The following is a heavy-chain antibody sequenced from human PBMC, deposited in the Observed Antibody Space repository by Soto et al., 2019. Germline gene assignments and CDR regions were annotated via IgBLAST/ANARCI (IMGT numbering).Heavy chain of an antibody. J-gene: IGHJ6*02. CDR3: ARDTNVALTFHYYGMDV. Sequence: QVQLEQSGAEVKNPGASVKVSCKASGYTFSSYYIHWVRQAPGQGLEWMGIINPNTGSTSSAEKFRRRVAIDRDTSTNTVYMELSSLRSEDTAVYYWARDTNVALTFHYYGMDVWGQGTTVTVFS. V-gene: IGHV1-46*01. CDR1: GYTFSSYY. D-gene: IGHD1-1*01. CDR2: INPNTGST.